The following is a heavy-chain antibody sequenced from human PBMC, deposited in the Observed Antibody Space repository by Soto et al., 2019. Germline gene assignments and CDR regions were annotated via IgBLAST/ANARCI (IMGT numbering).Heavy chain of an antibody. CDR2: INTDTRKT. J-gene: IGHJ5*02. V-gene: IGHV1-3*04. D-gene: IGHD2-15*01. Sequence: ASVKVSCKASGYTFISYALHWVRQAPGQSLEWMGWINTDTRKTEYSQKFQGRVTITRDTYASTAYMELSSLRAEDTALYYCAREDGYHFDPWGQGTLVTVSS. CDR3: AREDGYHFDP. CDR1: GYTFISYA.